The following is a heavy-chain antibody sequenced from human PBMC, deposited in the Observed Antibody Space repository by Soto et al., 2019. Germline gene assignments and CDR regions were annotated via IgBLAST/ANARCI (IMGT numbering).Heavy chain of an antibody. J-gene: IGHJ5*02. V-gene: IGHV3-20*04. CDR3: ARDTVAATPSPWFDP. CDR2: INWNGGST. Sequence: GGSLRLSCAASGFTFDDYGMSWVRQASGKGLEWVSGINWNGGSTGYADSVKGRFTISRDNAKNSLYLQMNSLRAEDTALYYCARDTVAATPSPWFDPWGQGTLVTVSS. D-gene: IGHD2-15*01. CDR1: GFTFDDYG.